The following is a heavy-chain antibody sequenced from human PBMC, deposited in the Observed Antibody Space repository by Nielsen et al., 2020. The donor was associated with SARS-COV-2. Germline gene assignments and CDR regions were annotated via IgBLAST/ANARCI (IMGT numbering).Heavy chain of an antibody. CDR3: ARDDYYFDF. D-gene: IGHD2-21*02. CDR1: GASITSYY. J-gene: IGHJ4*02. V-gene: IGHV4-59*01. Sequence: SETLSLTCTVPGASITSYYWSWIRQPPGKGLGWIGYVHYSGSTNYNTTLKSRVSISTDASNNQFSLRWNSETAAETAIYYWARDDYYFDFWVQGTLVTVSS. CDR2: VHYSGST.